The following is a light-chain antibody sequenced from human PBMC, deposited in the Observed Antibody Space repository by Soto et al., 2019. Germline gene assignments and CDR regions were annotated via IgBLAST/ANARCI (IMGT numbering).Light chain of an antibody. CDR1: SSNIGTYT. Sequence: QSVLTQPPSASGTPGQRVTISCSGGSSNIGTYTINWYQQLPGMAPKLLIYANNQRPSGVPDRFSGSKSGTSASLAISGLQSEDEADYYCATWDDSLNGWVFGGGTKVTVL. CDR2: ANN. J-gene: IGLJ3*02. V-gene: IGLV1-44*01. CDR3: ATWDDSLNGWV.